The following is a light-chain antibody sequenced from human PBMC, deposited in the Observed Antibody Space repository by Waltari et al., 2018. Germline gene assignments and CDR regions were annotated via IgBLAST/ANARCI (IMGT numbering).Light chain of an antibody. CDR3: QQYADWPYT. J-gene: IGKJ2*01. V-gene: IGKV3-15*01. CDR1: QTVRTN. Sequence: ETVMTQSPATLSVSPGDRATLSCRASQTVRTNVAWYQQRPGQAPRLLIHGASTRATGISDRFSGSASGTEVTLTISSLQPEDFAIYYCQQYADWPYTFGQGTKLEV. CDR2: GAS.